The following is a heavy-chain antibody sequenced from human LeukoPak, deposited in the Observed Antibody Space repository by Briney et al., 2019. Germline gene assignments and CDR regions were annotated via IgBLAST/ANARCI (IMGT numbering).Heavy chain of an antibody. CDR1: GGSFSGYY. CDR2: INHSGST. D-gene: IGHD3-9*01. V-gene: IGHV4-34*01. J-gene: IGHJ6*02. Sequence: SETLSLTCAVYGGSFSGYYWSWIRQPPGKGLEWIGEINHSGSTNYNPSLKSRVTISVDTSKNQFSLKLSSVTAADTAVYYCARLLRYLDYYYYYGMDVWGQGTTVTVSS. CDR3: ARLLRYLDYYYYYGMDV.